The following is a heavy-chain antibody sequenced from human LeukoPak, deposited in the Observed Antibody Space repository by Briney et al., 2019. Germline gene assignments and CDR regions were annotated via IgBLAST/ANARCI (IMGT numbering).Heavy chain of an antibody. Sequence: TQSLTCTVSGGSISSGGYYWTWIRQHPGKGLEWFGYIYYSGSTYYNPSLKSRVTISVDTSNNQFSLKLSSVTAADTDVSYCARLRGQIAARREHYFDYWGQGILVTVSS. J-gene: IGHJ4*02. D-gene: IGHD6-6*01. V-gene: IGHV4-31*03. CDR3: ARLRGQIAARREHYFDY. CDR1: GGSISSGGYY. CDR2: IYYSGST.